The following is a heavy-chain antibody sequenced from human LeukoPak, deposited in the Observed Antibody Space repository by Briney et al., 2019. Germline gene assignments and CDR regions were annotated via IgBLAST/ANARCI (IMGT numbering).Heavy chain of an antibody. D-gene: IGHD3-10*01. CDR1: GGSISSYY. V-gene: IGHV4-59*08. CDR2: IYYSGST. Sequence: SETLSLTCTVSGGSISSYYWSWIRQPPGKGLEWIGYIYYSGSTNYNPSLKSRVTISVDTSKNQFSLKLSSVTAADTAVYYCARLGSFDRSLDWGQGTLVTVSS. CDR3: ARLGSFDRSLD. J-gene: IGHJ4*02.